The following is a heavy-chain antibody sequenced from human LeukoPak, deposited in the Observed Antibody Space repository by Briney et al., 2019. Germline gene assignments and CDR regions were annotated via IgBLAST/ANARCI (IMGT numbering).Heavy chain of an antibody. CDR3: AREVGMTDY. CDR2: ISSDESSK. V-gene: IGHV3-30-3*01. J-gene: IGHJ4*02. CDR1: GFTFRSFA. Sequence: PGRSLRLSCAASGFTFRSFAMHWVRQAPGKGLDWVAIISSDESSKYYADSVKGRFTISRDNPKNTLYLQMNSLRVEDTAVYYCAREVGMTDYWGQGTLATVSS.